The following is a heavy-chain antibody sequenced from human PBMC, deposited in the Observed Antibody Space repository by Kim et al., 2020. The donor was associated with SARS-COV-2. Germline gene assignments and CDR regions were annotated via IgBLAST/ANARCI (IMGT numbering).Heavy chain of an antibody. D-gene: IGHD3-10*01. V-gene: IGHV3-53*01. CDR1: GFTVSSNY. Sequence: GGSLRLSCAASGFTVSSNYMSWVRQAPGKGLEWVSVIYSGGSTYYADSVKGRFTISRDNSKNTLYLQMNSLRAEDTAVYYCARSHYGSGSYLYYFDYWGQGTLVTVSS. J-gene: IGHJ4*02. CDR2: IYSGGST. CDR3: ARSHYGSGSYLYYFDY.